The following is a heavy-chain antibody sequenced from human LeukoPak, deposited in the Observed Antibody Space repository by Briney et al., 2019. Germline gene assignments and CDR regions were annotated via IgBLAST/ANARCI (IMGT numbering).Heavy chain of an antibody. CDR1: GGSISSYY. D-gene: IGHD3-9*01. CDR3: ARLTKGSYYDILTGYPTDAFDI. V-gene: IGHV4-59*01. CDR2: IYYSGST. Sequence: SETLSLTCTVSGGSISSYYWSWIRQPPGKGLEWIGYIYYSGSTNYNPSLKSRVTISVDTSKNQFSLKLSSVTAADTAVYYCARLTKGSYYDILTGYPTDAFDIWGQGTMVTVSS. J-gene: IGHJ3*02.